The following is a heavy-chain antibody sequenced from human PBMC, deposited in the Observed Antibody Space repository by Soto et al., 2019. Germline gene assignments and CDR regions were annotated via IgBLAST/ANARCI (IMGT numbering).Heavy chain of an antibody. V-gene: IGHV4-31*01. CDR1: GGSISSGGYY. J-gene: IGHJ6*03. CDR2: IYYSGST. CDR3: ARVIAAADYYYYYMDV. Sequence: PSETLSLTCTVSGGSISSGGYYWSWIRQHPGKGLEWIGYIYYSGSTYYNQSLKSQVTISVDTSKNQFSLKLSSVTAADTAVYYCARVIAAADYYYYYMDVWGKGTTVTVSS. D-gene: IGHD6-13*01.